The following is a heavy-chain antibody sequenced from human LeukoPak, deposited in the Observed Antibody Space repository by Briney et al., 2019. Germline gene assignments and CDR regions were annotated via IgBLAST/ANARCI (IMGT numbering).Heavy chain of an antibody. V-gene: IGHV4-38-2*02. CDR3: ASLYGSGTWSDY. D-gene: IGHD3-10*01. CDR1: GYSISDGYY. CDR2: INHSGST. J-gene: IGHJ4*02. Sequence: SETLSLTCTVSGYSISDGYYWGWIRQSPGKGLEWIGEINHSGSTNYNPSLKSRVTISVDTSKNQFSLKLSSVTAADTAVYYCASLYGSGTWSDYWGQGTLVTVSS.